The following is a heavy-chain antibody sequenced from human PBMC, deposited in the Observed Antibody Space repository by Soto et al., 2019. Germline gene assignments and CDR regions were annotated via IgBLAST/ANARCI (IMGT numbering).Heavy chain of an antibody. CDR2: IDPSDSYT. CDR3: ARYTAVAGTDYYYYGMDV. Sequence: PXDSLTISGKGSGYSFTSYWISLVRQVPGKGLEWMGRIDPSDSYTNYSPSFQGHVTISADKSISTAYLQWSSLKASDTAMYYCARYTAVAGTDYYYYGMDVWGQGTTVTVSS. CDR1: GYSFTSYW. D-gene: IGHD6-19*01. V-gene: IGHV5-10-1*01. J-gene: IGHJ6*02.